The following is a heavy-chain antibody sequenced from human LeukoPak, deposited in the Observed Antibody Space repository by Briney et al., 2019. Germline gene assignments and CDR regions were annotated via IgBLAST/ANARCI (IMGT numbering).Heavy chain of an antibody. J-gene: IGHJ4*02. D-gene: IGHD1-1*01. V-gene: IGHV3-21*06. CDR1: GFTFETYS. CDR3: VRDWEGYHSYYFDL. Sequence: PGGSLRLSCAASGFTFETYSMNWVRQAPGKGLEWVSSMSGSGTFIYYADSVKGRFTISRDNAKNSLHLQMNSLRADDTAIYYCVRDWEGYHSYYFDLWGQGTVLTV. CDR2: MSGSGTFI.